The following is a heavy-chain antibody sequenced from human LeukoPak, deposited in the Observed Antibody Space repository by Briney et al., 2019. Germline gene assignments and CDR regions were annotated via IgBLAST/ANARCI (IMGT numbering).Heavy chain of an antibody. CDR3: ARVLSSGYYYGYYYYMDV. CDR1: GGTFSSYA. D-gene: IGHD3-22*01. Sequence: SVKVSCKASGGTFSSYAISWVRQAPGQGLEWMGRIIPIFGTANYAQKFQGRVTITTDESTSTAYMELSSLRSEVTAVYYCARVLSSGYYYGYYYYMDVWGKGTTVTVS. J-gene: IGHJ6*03. V-gene: IGHV1-69*05. CDR2: IIPIFGTA.